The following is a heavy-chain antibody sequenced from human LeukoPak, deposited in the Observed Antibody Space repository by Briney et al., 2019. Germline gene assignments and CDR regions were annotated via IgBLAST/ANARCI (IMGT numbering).Heavy chain of an antibody. Sequence: GGSLRLSCTASGVTFSSYWMSWVRQAPGKGLEWVANIKEDGSEKYYVDSVKGRFTISRDNAKTSLYLQMNSLRAEDTAVYYCARIYHYYGSGSYMFDYWGQGTLVTVSS. CDR3: ARIYHYYGSGSYMFDY. J-gene: IGHJ4*02. D-gene: IGHD3-10*01. V-gene: IGHV3-7*01. CDR2: IKEDGSEK. CDR1: GVTFSSYW.